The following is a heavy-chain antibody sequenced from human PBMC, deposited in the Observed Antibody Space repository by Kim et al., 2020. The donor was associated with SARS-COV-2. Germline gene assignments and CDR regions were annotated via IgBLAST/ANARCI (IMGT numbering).Heavy chain of an antibody. CDR2: INTNTGNP. CDR3: ARGGYCTNGVCKDYYYYYGMDV. V-gene: IGHV7-4-1*02. J-gene: IGHJ6*02. D-gene: IGHD2-8*01. Sequence: ASVKVSCKASGYTFTSYAMNWVRQAPGQGLEWMGWINTNTGNPTYAQGFTGRFVFSLDTSVSTAYLQISSLKAEDTAVYYCARGGYCTNGVCKDYYYYYGMDVWGQGTTVTVSS. CDR1: GYTFTSYA.